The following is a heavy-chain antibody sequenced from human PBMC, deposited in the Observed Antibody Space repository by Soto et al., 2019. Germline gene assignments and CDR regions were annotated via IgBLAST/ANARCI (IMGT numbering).Heavy chain of an antibody. CDR1: GGSISSGGYS. D-gene: IGHD5-18*01. J-gene: IGHJ5*02. Sequence: SETLSLTCAVSGGSISSGGYSWSWIRQPPGKGLEWIGYIYHSGSTYYNPSLKSRVTISVDRSKNQFSLKLSSVTAADTAVYYCARGMVIGPMVRFDPWGQGTLVTSPQ. V-gene: IGHV4-30-2*01. CDR3: ARGMVIGPMVRFDP. CDR2: IYHSGST.